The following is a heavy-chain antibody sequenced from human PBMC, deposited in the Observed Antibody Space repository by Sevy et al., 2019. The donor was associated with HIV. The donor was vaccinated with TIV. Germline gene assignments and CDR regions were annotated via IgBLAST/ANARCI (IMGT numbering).Heavy chain of an antibody. CDR2: ISYDGSNK. Sequence: GESLKISCAASGFTFSSYAMHWVRQAPGKGLEWVAVISYDGSNKYYADSVKGRFTISRDNSKNTLYLQMNSLRAEDTAVYYCARDRRYYDFWSGYTPNYYYYGMDVWGQGTTVTVSS. CDR1: GFTFSSYA. V-gene: IGHV3-30*04. D-gene: IGHD3-3*01. CDR3: ARDRRYYDFWSGYTPNYYYYGMDV. J-gene: IGHJ6*02.